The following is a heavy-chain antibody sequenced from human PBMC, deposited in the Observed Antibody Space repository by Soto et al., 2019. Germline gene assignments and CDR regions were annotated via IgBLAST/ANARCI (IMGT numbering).Heavy chain of an antibody. D-gene: IGHD3-16*02. CDR2: ISHTGYNI. J-gene: IGHJ1*01. CDR3: ARVSQSFIEYFQH. V-gene: IGHV3-48*03. CDR1: GFTFRSYD. Sequence: PGGSLRHSCAASGFTFRSYDLIWVRQAPGMGLEWVSYISHTGYNIHYAASVKGRFTISRDNAKNLLFLQMNSLRAEETAVYYCARVSQSFIEYFQHWGQGTLVTVSS.